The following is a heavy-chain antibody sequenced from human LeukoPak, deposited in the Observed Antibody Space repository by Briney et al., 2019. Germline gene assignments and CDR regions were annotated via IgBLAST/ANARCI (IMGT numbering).Heavy chain of an antibody. CDR1: GFTFSSYA. J-gene: IGHJ5*02. CDR3: AKDPFGDIAALDWFDP. D-gene: IGHD6-6*01. CDR2: ISGSGGST. V-gene: IGHV3-23*01. Sequence: GGSLRLSCAASGFTFSSYAMSWVRQAPGKGLEWVSAISGSGGSTYYADSVKGRFTISRDNSKNTLYLQMNSLRAEDTAVYYCAKDPFGDIAALDWFDPWGQGTLVTVSS.